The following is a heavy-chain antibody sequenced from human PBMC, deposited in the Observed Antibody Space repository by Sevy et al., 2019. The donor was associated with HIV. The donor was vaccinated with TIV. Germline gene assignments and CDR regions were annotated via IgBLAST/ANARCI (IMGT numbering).Heavy chain of an antibody. J-gene: IGHJ6*02. CDR2: LYNSGCT. Sequence: SETLSLTCTVSGGSISSGGYYWSWIRQLPGKGLEWIGFLYNSGCTFYNPSLQSRVTISVDTSKNQFSLKLSSVTAADTAVYYCARDEDYYGMDVWGQGTTVTVSS. CDR1: GGSISSGGYY. CDR3: ARDEDYYGMDV. V-gene: IGHV4-31*03.